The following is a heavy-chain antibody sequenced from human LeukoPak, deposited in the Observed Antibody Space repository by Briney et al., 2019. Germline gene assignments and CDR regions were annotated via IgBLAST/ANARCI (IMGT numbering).Heavy chain of an antibody. CDR1: GYTFTSYY. J-gene: IGHJ3*02. CDR2: INPSGGST. V-gene: IGHV1-46*01. CDR3: ARGAMIVVVTTLQGVAFDI. Sequence: ASVKVSCKASGYTFTSYYMHWVRQAPGQGLEWMGIINPSGGSTSYAQKFQGRVTITADKSTSTAYMELSSLRSEDTAVYYCARGAMIVVVTTLQGVAFDIWGQGTMVTVSS. D-gene: IGHD3-22*01.